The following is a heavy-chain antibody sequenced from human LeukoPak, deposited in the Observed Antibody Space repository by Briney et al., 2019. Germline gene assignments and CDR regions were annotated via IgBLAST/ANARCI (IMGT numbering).Heavy chain of an antibody. CDR3: ARAPSGYDPSKFDY. CDR1: ARSLSSSSYY. CDR2: IFYSGST. J-gene: IGHJ4*02. Sequence: SETLSLTCTVSARSLSSSSYYWGWIRHHPGKWLEWTGHIFYSGSTHTNPSLKSRVPTPVDTSQHHFSLTRRAVTAPPTSVFYCARAPSGYDPSKFDYWGQGTLVTVSS. V-gene: IGHV4-39*07. D-gene: IGHD5-12*01.